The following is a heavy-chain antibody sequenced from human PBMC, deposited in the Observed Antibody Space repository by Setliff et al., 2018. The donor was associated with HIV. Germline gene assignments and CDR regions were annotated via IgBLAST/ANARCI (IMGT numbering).Heavy chain of an antibody. CDR3: AGGPGTTSIDY. CDR1: GGSFSGYY. Sequence: PSETLSLTCAVYGGSFSGYYWSWIRQPPGQGLEWIGEINHSGSTNYNMSLWSRVTISLDASRNQFSLELISVTAADTAVYYCAGGPGTTSIDYWAQGTLVTVSS. J-gene: IGHJ4*02. CDR2: INHSGST. D-gene: IGHD1-26*01. V-gene: IGHV4-34*01.